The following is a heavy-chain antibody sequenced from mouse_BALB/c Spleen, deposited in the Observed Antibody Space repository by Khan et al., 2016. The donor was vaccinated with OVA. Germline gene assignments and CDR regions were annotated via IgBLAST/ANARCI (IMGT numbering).Heavy chain of an antibody. CDR1: GYTFSNSW. J-gene: IGHJ3*01. Sequence: QVQLQQSGAELVRPGSSVKISCKASGYTFSNSWMNWVKQRPGQGLEWIGQIFPGNENADYNGKFKGKATLTADKFSRTAYMQLNSRKSEESADYFCASYFGSRFAYWGQGTLVTVSA. D-gene: IGHD1-1*01. V-gene: IGHV1-80*01. CDR3: ASYFGSRFAY. CDR2: IFPGNENA.